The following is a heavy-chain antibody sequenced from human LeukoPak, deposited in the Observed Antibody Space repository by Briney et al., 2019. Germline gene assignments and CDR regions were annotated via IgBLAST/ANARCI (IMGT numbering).Heavy chain of an antibody. D-gene: IGHD3-10*02. J-gene: IGHJ4*02. CDR2: IGGGGGST. CDR3: AKDVRGYSRPFDY. CDR1: GFTFSSYA. V-gene: IGHV3-23*01. Sequence: GRSLRLSCAGSGFTFSSYAMSWVRQAPGKGLELVSAIGGGGGSTDYADSVKGRFTISRDNSKNTLYLQMNSLRAEDTAVYYCAKDVRGYSRPFDYWGQGTLVTVSS.